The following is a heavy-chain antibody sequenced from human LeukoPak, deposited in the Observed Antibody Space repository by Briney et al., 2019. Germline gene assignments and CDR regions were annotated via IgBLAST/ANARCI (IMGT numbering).Heavy chain of an antibody. J-gene: IGHJ6*03. CDR1: GGSISSYY. D-gene: IGHD6-19*01. Sequence: SETLSLTCTVSGGSISSYYWSWIRQPAGKGLEWIGRIYTSGSTNYNPSLKSRVTISVDTSKNQFSLKLSSVTAADTAVYYCARDGVAVAGPYYYYYYMDVWGKGTTVTISS. CDR3: ARDGVAVAGPYYYYYYMDV. CDR2: IYTSGST. V-gene: IGHV4-4*07.